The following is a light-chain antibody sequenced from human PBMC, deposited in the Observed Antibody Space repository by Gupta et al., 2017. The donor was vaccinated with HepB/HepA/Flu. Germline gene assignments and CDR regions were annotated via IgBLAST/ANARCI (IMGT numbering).Light chain of an antibody. J-gene: IGKJ4*01. CDR2: GAS. V-gene: IGKV3-20*01. CDR3: QQEDSSPIT. Sequence: EIVLTQSPGTLSLSPGERATLSCRASQSVSSSYLAWYQQKPGQAPRLLIYGASSSATGIPDRFSGSGSGTDFNLTISRLEPEDFAVYYCQQEDSSPITFGRGTKVEIK. CDR1: QSVSSSY.